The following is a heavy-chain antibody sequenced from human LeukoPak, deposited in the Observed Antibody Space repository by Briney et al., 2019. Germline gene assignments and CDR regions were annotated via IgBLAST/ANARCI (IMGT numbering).Heavy chain of an antibody. J-gene: IGHJ6*03. CDR3: AKVSTVYSSSWYRGYYYMDV. CDR1: EFTFSTYA. CDR2: ISGSGGST. Sequence: PGGSLRLSCAASEFTFSTYAMNWVRQAPGKGLEWVSAISGSGGSTYYADSVKGRFTISRDISKNTLYVQMNSLRAEDTAVYFCAKVSTVYSSSWYRGYYYMDVWGKGTTVTISS. V-gene: IGHV3-23*01. D-gene: IGHD6-13*01.